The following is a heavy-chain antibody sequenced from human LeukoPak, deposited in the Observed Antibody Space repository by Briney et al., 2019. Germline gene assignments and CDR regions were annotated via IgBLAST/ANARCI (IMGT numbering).Heavy chain of an antibody. D-gene: IGHD3-22*01. Sequence: GGSLRLSCAASGFTFSSYSMNWVRQAPGKGLEWVSSISSSSSYIYYADSVKGRFTISRDNAKNSLYLQMNSLRAEDTAVYYCARDVRPFVNDNYYDSSGYYSGGHDAFDIWGQGTMVTVSS. CDR1: GFTFSSYS. CDR2: ISSSSSYI. V-gene: IGHV3-21*01. CDR3: ARDVRPFVNDNYYDSSGYYSGGHDAFDI. J-gene: IGHJ3*02.